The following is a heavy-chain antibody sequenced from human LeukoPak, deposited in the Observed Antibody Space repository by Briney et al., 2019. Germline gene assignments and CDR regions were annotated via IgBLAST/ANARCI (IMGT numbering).Heavy chain of an antibody. CDR1: GFTFDDYA. CDR2: INWNSNRI. Sequence: QPGGSLRLSCAASGFTFDDYAMHWVRHAPGKGLEWVSGINWNSNRISYADSVKGRFTISRDNAKNSLYLQMNSLRAEDTALYYCARGGSHGGFDIWGQGTMVTVSS. CDR3: ARGGSHGGFDI. D-gene: IGHD1-26*01. V-gene: IGHV3-9*01. J-gene: IGHJ3*02.